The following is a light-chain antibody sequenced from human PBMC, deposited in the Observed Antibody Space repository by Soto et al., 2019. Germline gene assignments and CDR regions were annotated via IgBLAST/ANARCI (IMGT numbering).Light chain of an antibody. J-gene: IGKJ1*01. CDR1: QGISSY. V-gene: IGKV1-9*01. CDR2: DAS. Sequence: DILLTQSPSSLPLSVGERVTITCRASQGISSYIGWYQQKPGQAPSLLIYDASTLHSGVPARFSGGGSGTDFTLTISSLEPEDFATYYCQQVNIYPPTFGQGTKVDIK. CDR3: QQVNIYPPT.